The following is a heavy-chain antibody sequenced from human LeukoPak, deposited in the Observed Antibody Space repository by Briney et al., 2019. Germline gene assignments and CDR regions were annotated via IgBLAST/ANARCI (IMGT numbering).Heavy chain of an antibody. V-gene: IGHV3-23*01. CDR2: ISGIGGST. J-gene: IGHJ4*02. CDR1: GFTFSSYA. CDR3: AKLGYYDFWSGYLVFDY. Sequence: GGSLRLSCAASGFTFSSYAMSWVRQAPGKGLEWVSAISGIGGSTYYADSVRGRLTLSRDNSKNTLYLQMNSLRAEDTAVYYCAKLGYYDFWSGYLVFDYWGQGTLVTVSS. D-gene: IGHD3-3*01.